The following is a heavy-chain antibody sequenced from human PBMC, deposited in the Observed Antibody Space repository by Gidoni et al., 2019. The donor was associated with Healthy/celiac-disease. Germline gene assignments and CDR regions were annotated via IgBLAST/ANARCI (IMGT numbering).Heavy chain of an antibody. D-gene: IGHD3-22*01. V-gene: IGHV3-30*18. CDR1: GFTFSRYG. J-gene: IGHJ4*02. CDR2: ISYDGSNK. CDR3: AKGFVLRGYDVQGPGY. Sequence: QVQLVESGGGVVQPGRYLRLSCAASGFTFSRYGMPWVRQAPGKGLEWLAVISYDGSNKYYADSVKGRFTISRDNSKNTLYLQMNSLRAEDTAVYYCAKGFVLRGYDVQGPGYWGQGTLVTVSS.